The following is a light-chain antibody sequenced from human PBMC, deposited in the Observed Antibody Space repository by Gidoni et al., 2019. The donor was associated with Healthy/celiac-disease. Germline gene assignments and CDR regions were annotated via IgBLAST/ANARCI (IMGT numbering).Light chain of an antibody. CDR2: AAS. J-gene: IGKJ4*01. V-gene: IGKV1-39*01. CDR1: QSISSY. CDR3: QQSYSTPRLT. Sequence: DIQLTQSPSSLSASVGDRVTITCRASQSISSYVNWYQQKPGKAPKLLIYAASRLQSGVPSRFSGSGSGTDFTLTISSLQPEDFATYYCQQSYSTPRLTFGGGTKVEIK.